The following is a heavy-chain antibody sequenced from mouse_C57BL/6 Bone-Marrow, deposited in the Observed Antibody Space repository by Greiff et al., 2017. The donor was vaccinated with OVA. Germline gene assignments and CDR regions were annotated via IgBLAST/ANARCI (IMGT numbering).Heavy chain of an antibody. D-gene: IGHD3-2*02. CDR1: GYSITSDY. J-gene: IGHJ1*03. CDR2: ISYSGST. V-gene: IGHV3-8*01. CDR3: ARYVRQLRLRYFDV. Sequence: EVKVVESGPGLAKPSQTLSLTCSVTGYSITSDYWNWIRKFPGNKLEYMGYISYSGSTYYNPSLKSRISITRDTSKNQYYLQLNSVTTEDTATYYCARYVRQLRLRYFDVWGTGTTVTVSS.